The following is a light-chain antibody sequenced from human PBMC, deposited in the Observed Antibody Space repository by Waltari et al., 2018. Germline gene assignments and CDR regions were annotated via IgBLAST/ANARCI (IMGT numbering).Light chain of an antibody. J-gene: IGLJ2*01. CDR1: KLGNKY. Sequence: SYDLTQPPSVSVSPGQTASITCSGDKLGNKYTCWYQQKPGQSPVLVIYQDTKRPSGIPERFSGSNSGNTATLTISGAQAMDEADYYCQAWDSITEVVFGGGTKLTVL. CDR2: QDT. V-gene: IGLV3-1*01. CDR3: QAWDSITEVV.